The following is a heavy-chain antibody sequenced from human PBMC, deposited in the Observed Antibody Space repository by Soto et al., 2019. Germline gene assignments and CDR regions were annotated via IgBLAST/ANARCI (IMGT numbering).Heavy chain of an antibody. J-gene: IGHJ4*02. CDR3: ARVPLYIAVAGDDS. D-gene: IGHD6-19*01. V-gene: IGHV3-48*02. CDR2: ISSSSSTI. CDR1: GFTFSSYS. Sequence: EVQLVESGGGLVQPGGSLRLSCTASGFTFSSYSMNWVRQAPGKGLEWVSYISSSSSTIYYADSVKGRFTISRDNAKNSLYRQMNSLRDEDTAVCYCARVPLYIAVAGDDSWGQGTLVTVSS.